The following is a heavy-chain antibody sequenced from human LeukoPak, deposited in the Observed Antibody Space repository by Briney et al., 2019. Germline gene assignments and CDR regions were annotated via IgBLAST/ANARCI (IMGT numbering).Heavy chain of an antibody. Sequence: GGSLRLSCAASGFTFSSYAMSWVRQAPGKGLEWVSAISGSGGSTYYADSVKGRFTISRGNSKNTLYLQMNSLRAEDTAVYYCAKDPYGDYWFDYWGQGTLVTVSS. CDR1: GFTFSSYA. J-gene: IGHJ4*02. V-gene: IGHV3-23*01. D-gene: IGHD4-17*01. CDR2: ISGSGGST. CDR3: AKDPYGDYWFDY.